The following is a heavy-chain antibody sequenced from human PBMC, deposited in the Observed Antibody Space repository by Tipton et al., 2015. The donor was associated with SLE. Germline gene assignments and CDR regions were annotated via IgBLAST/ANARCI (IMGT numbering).Heavy chain of an antibody. V-gene: IGHV3-74*01. J-gene: IGHJ6*02. D-gene: IGHD1-14*01. CDR2: INYDGSST. CDR1: GFTFSRHL. CDR3: ARDRKRLVYSYGGMDV. Sequence: SLRLSCTASGFTFSRHLMYWVRQAPGKGLVWVSRINYDGSSTSYADSVKGRFTISRDNAKNTLYLQMNSLRAEDTAVYYCARDRKRLVYSYGGMDVWGQGTTVTVSS.